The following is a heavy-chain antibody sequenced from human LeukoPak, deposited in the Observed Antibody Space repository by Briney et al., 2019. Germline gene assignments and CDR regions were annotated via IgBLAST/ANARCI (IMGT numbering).Heavy chain of an antibody. J-gene: IGHJ4*02. CDR1: GDSVSSNSAA. D-gene: IGHD4-23*01. CDR3: ARVGLNYGGNSGIDY. CDR2: TYYRSKWYN. Sequence: SRTLSLTCAISGDSVSSNSAAWNWIRQSPSRGLEWLGRTYYRSKWYNDYAVSVKSRITINPDTSKNQFSLQLNSVTPEDTAVYYCARVGLNYGGNSGIDYWGQGTLVTVSS. V-gene: IGHV6-1*01.